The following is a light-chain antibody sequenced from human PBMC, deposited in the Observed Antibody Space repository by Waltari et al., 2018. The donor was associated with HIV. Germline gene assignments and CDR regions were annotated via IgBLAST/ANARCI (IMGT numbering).Light chain of an antibody. CDR3: QQYNNWPG. J-gene: IGKJ1*01. Sequence: DIVMTQSPLSLPVTPGEPASIPCRSSQSLLHSNGYKYLDWYLQKPGQSPQLLIYLGSNRATGIPARFSGSGSGTEYTLTISSLQSEDFAVYYCQQYNNWPGFGQGTKVEIK. CDR1: QSLLHSNGYKY. CDR2: LGS. V-gene: IGKV2-28*01.